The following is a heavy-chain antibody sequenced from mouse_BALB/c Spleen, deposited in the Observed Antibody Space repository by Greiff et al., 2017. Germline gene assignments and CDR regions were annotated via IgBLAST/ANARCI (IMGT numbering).Heavy chain of an antibody. CDR3: ARRHGSSYPFAY. CDR1: GYSFTSYW. V-gene: IGHV1S126*01. J-gene: IGHJ3*01. Sequence: VKLVESGPQLVRPGASVKISCKASGYSFTSYWMHWVKQRPGQGLEWIGMIDPSDSETRLNQKFKDKATLTVDKSSSTAYMQLSSPTSEDSAVYYCARRHGSSYPFAYWGQGTLVTVSA. CDR2: IDPSDSET. D-gene: IGHD1-1*01.